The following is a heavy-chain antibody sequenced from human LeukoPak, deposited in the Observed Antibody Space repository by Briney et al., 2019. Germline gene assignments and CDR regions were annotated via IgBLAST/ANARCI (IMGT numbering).Heavy chain of an antibody. CDR2: INHSGST. CDR1: GGSFSGYY. J-gene: IGHJ6*02. V-gene: IGHV4-34*01. D-gene: IGHD5-18*01. CDR3: ARVDVDTAMVNAYYYYYGMDV. Sequence: SETLSLTCAVYGGSFSGYYWSWIRQPPGKGLEWIGEINHSGSTKYNPSLVSRVTISIATSKNPFSLKLSSVTAADTAVYYCARVDVDTAMVNAYYYYYGMDVWGQGTTVTVSS.